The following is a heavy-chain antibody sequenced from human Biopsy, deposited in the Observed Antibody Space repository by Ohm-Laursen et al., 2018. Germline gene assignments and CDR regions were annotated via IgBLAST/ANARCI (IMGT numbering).Heavy chain of an antibody. J-gene: IGHJ4*02. Sequence: SETLSLTCAVYGGSFSGYYWSWIRQPPGKGLEWIREMNHGGSTNCNSSLKSRVTISVDTSKNQFSLKLNSVTAADTAVYYCARGSNWNDWSFDYWGQGTVVTVPS. V-gene: IGHV4-34*01. CDR2: MNHGGST. CDR1: GGSFSGYY. CDR3: ARGSNWNDWSFDY. D-gene: IGHD1-20*01.